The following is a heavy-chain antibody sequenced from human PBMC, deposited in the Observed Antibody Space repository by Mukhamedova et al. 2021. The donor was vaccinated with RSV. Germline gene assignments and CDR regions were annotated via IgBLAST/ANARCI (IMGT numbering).Heavy chain of an antibody. V-gene: IGHV3-74*01. D-gene: IGHD6-6*01. J-gene: IGHJ6*02. CDR3: ASSGSSNAYYYYGMDV. Sequence: SYADSVKGRFTISRDNAKNTLYLQMNSLRAEDTAVYYCASSGSSNAYYYYGMDVWGLGTTVTVSS.